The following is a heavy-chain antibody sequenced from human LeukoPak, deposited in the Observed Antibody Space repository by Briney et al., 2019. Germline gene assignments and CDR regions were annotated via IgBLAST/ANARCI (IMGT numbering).Heavy chain of an antibody. Sequence: SETLSLTCTVSGGSISSSSYYWGWIRQPPGKGLEWIGSIYYSGSTYYNPSLKSRVTISVDTSKNQFSLKLSSVTAADTAVYYCARHPPQIKYQLLYGIVDYWGQGTLVTISS. CDR1: GGSISSSSYY. CDR3: ARHPPQIKYQLLYGIVDY. V-gene: IGHV4-39*01. D-gene: IGHD2-2*02. J-gene: IGHJ4*02. CDR2: IYYSGST.